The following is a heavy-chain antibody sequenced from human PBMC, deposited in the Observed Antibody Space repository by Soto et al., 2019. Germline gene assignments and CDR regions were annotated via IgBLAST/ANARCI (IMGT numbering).Heavy chain of an antibody. Sequence: ASVKVSCKASGYTFTSYGISWVRQAPGQGLEWMGWISAYNGNTNYAQKLQGRVTMTTDTSTSTAYMELRSLRSDNTAVYYCALYADGSCSDVGLDVWGKGTTVTVSS. CDR1: GYTFTSYG. V-gene: IGHV1-18*01. D-gene: IGHD2-15*01. CDR2: ISAYNGNT. CDR3: ALYADGSCSDVGLDV. J-gene: IGHJ6*04.